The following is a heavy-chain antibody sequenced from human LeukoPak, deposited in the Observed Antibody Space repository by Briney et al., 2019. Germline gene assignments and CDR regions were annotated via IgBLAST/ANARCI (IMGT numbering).Heavy chain of an antibody. CDR3: ARRTAGTSWFDP. CDR1: GASFTSYG. J-gene: IGHJ5*02. V-gene: IGHV5-51*01. CDR2: IYPGDSDA. Sequence: GESLKISCWDSGASFTSYGIGWVRQMPGKGLEWRGIIYPGDSDATYSPSFQGQVNISADKSISTAYLQWSRLKASDTAMYYCARRTAGTSWFDPWGQGTLVTVSS. D-gene: IGHD2-8*01.